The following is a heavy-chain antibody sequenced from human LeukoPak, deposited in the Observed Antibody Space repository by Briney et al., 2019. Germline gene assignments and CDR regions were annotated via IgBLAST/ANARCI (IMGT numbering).Heavy chain of an antibody. Sequence: SETLSLTCTVSGGSISSSSYYWGWIRQPPGKGLEWIGSIYYSGSTYYNPSLKSRVTISVDTSKNQFSLKLSSVTAADTAVYYCANIPYYYYGMDVWGQGTTVTVSS. J-gene: IGHJ6*02. CDR1: GGSISSSSYY. V-gene: IGHV4-39*07. CDR2: IYYSGST. CDR3: ANIPYYYYGMDV.